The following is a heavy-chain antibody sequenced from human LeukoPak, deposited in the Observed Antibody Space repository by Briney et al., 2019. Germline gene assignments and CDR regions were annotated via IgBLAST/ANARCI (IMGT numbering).Heavy chain of an antibody. D-gene: IGHD2-2*02. CDR2: ISGNGATT. CDR1: GFIFSNFA. J-gene: IGHJ4*02. V-gene: IGHV3-23*01. CDR3: AKDARSCTSSACYTVTTYYFDS. Sequence: GGSLRLSCAASGFIFSNFAMTWVRQAPGKGLEWVSTISGNGATTYYADSVKGRFTISKDNSKNTLFLQMNGLTAEDTAVYYCAKDARSCTSSACYTVTTYYFDSWGQGTLVTVS.